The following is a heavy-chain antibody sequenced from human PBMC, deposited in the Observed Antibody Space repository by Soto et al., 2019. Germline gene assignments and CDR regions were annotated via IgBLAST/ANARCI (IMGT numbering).Heavy chain of an antibody. D-gene: IGHD2-8*02. CDR2: ISAYNGNT. CDR1: GYTFTSYG. V-gene: IGHV1-18*01. CDR3: ARDKLGVNANTPYNWFDP. J-gene: IGHJ5*02. Sequence: ASVKVSCKASGYTFTSYGISWVRQAPGQGLEWMGWISAYNGNTNYAQKLQGRVTMTTDTSTSTAYMELRSLRSDDTAVYYCARDKLGVNANTPYNWFDPWGQRTLVPVSS.